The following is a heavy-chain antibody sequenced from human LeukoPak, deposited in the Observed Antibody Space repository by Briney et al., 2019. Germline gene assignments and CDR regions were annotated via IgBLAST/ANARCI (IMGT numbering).Heavy chain of an antibody. V-gene: IGHV3-30*02. D-gene: IGHD6-19*01. Sequence: PGGSLRLSCATSGFTFSSYGMHWVRQAPGKGLEWVAFIRFDGSHKYYADYVKGRFIMSRDNSKNTLYLLMNSLRDEDTAVYYCARDQAEWLVSPEAFDIWGQGTMVTVSS. CDR1: GFTFSSYG. CDR3: ARDQAEWLVSPEAFDI. CDR2: IRFDGSHK. J-gene: IGHJ3*02.